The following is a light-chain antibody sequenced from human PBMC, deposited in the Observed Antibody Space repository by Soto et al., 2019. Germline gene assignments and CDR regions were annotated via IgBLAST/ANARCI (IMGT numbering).Light chain of an antibody. J-gene: IGLJ2*01. CDR1: SGHSSNP. Sequence: QSVLTQSPSASASLGASVKLTCTLTSGHSSNPIAWHQQQPERGPRYLMKLNTDGSHIKGDGIPDRFSGSSSGAEHYLTICSLQSEDEADYYCQTWDTGVVVFGGGTKVTVL. CDR3: QTWDTGVVV. CDR2: LNTDGSH. V-gene: IGLV4-69*01.